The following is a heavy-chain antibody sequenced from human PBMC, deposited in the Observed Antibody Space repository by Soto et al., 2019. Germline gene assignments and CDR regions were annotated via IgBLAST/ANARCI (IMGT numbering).Heavy chain of an antibody. J-gene: IGHJ4*02. V-gene: IGHV1-69*12. Sequence: QVQLVQSGAEVKKPGSSVKVSCKASGGTFSSDSFSWVRQAPGQGLEWMGGILPMFDTPIYAQKFQDRVTMSADDATSTADMQLSGLRSGDTSVYYCAGSGGLERDFNFWGQGSLVTFSS. CDR2: ILPMFDTP. CDR3: AGSGGLERDFNF. CDR1: GGTFSSDS. D-gene: IGHD2-15*01.